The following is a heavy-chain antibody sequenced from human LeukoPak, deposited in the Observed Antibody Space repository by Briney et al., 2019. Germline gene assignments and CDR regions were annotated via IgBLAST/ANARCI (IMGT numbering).Heavy chain of an antibody. CDR2: IYNRGDR. CDR1: GFTFSSTH. CDR3: AKDLDGSGYYGGDS. Sequence: PGGSLRLSCVASGFTFSSTHMSWYRQAPGKGLEWVSVIYNRGDRNYADSVKGRFTISRDNSKNMLYLQMSSLRAEDTAVYFCAKDLDGSGYYGGDSWGQGTLVTVSS. D-gene: IGHD3-3*01. J-gene: IGHJ4*02. V-gene: IGHV3-53*01.